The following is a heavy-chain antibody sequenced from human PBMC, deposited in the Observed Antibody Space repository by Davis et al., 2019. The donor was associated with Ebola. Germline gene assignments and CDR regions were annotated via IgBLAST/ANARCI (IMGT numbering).Heavy chain of an antibody. J-gene: IGHJ6*02. Sequence: AASVKVSCKASGYTFTSYYMHWVRQAPGQGLEWMGWINPNSGGTNYAQKFQGWVTMTRDTSISTAYMELSRLRSDDTAVYYCARDRISDFWSGYYGRHYYYGMDVWGQGTTVTVSS. V-gene: IGHV1-2*04. CDR3: ARDRISDFWSGYYGRHYYYGMDV. CDR2: INPNSGGT. D-gene: IGHD3-3*01. CDR1: GYTFTSYY.